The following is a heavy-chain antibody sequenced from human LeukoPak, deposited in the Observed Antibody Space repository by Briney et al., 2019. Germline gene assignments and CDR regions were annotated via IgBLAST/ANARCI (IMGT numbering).Heavy chain of an antibody. CDR3: ARVDGSGNSIFDY. D-gene: IGHD3-22*01. V-gene: IGHV3-74*01. CDR1: GFTFNSYW. Sequence: PGGSLRLSCAASGFTFNSYWLHWVRQAPGKGLVWVSRINPDGSSTNYADSVKGRFTISRDNAKNTLYLQMNSLRAEDTAIYYCARVDGSGNSIFDYWGQGTLVPVSS. J-gene: IGHJ4*02. CDR2: INPDGSST.